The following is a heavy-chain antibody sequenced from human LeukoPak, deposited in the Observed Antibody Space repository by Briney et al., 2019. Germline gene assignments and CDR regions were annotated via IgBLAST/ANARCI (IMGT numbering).Heavy chain of an antibody. J-gene: IGHJ4*02. CDR1: GYILSSYY. Sequence: ASVKVSCKSSGYILSSYYMHWVRQAPGQGLEWMGIINPSGGSTDYAQKFQGRVTMTRDKSTSTVYMELNSLRSEDTALYYCARTYCGDDCKNRYFDYWGQGTLVTVSS. V-gene: IGHV1-46*01. CDR3: ARTYCGDDCKNRYFDY. CDR2: INPSGGST. D-gene: IGHD2-21*02.